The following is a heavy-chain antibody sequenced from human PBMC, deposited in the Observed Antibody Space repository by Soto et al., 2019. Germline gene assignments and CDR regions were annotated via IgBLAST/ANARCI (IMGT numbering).Heavy chain of an antibody. CDR1: GFIFSDYA. D-gene: IGHD2-15*01. V-gene: IGHV3-23*01. CDR3: AKRSPYSTGWYSPIFDY. J-gene: IGHJ4*02. Sequence: GGSLRLSCAAAGFIFSDYARSWVRQAPGKGLEWVSVISESGGSTHYADSVRGRFTVSRDNSKNSLSLRMDSLRDEDTAVYFCAKRSPYSTGWYSPIFDYWGQGALVTVSS. CDR2: ISESGGST.